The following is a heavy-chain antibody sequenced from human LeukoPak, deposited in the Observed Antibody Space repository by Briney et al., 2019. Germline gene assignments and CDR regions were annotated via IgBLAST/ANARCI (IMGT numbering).Heavy chain of an antibody. CDR1: GFTFSSYS. CDR2: ISSSSSYI. J-gene: IGHJ1*01. Sequence: GGSLRLSCAASGFTFSSYSMNWVRQAPGKGLEWVSSISSSSSYIYYADSVKGRFTISRDNAKNSLYLQMNSLRAEDTAVYYCASATNSGSYHEYFQHWGQGTLVTVSS. D-gene: IGHD1-26*01. V-gene: IGHV3-21*01. CDR3: ASATNSGSYHEYFQH.